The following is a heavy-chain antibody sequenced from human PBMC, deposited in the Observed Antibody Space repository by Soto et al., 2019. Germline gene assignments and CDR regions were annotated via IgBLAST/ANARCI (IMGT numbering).Heavy chain of an antibody. CDR2: IGGSGSST. V-gene: IGHV3-23*01. CDR3: AKVSTGYYYYFDS. J-gene: IGHJ4*02. Sequence: GGSLRLSCAASGFTFSSYAMSWVRQAPGKGLEWVSGIGGSGSSTFYADSVKGRFTISRDNSKNTLYLQMNSLRAEDTAVYHCAKVSTGYYYYFDSWGRGTLVTVSS. CDR1: GFTFSSYA. D-gene: IGHD3-9*01.